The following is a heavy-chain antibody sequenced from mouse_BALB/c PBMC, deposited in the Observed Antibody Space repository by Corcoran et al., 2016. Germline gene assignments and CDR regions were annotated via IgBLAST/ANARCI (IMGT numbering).Heavy chain of an antibody. Sequence: QIQLVQSGPELKKPGETVKISCKASGYTFTNYGMTWVKQAPGKGLKWMGWINTYTGEPTYADDFKGRFAFSLETSASTAYLQINNLKNEDTATYFCARWYGNYYFDYWGQGTTLTVSS. J-gene: IGHJ2*01. D-gene: IGHD2-10*02. CDR1: GYTFTNYG. CDR3: ARWYGNYYFDY. V-gene: IGHV9-3-1*01. CDR2: INTYTGEP.